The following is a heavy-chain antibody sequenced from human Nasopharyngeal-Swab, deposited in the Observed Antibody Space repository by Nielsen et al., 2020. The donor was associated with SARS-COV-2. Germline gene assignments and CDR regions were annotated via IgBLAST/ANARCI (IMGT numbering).Heavy chain of an antibody. CDR1: AYTFTSYG. V-gene: IGHV1-18*01. D-gene: IGHD2-2*01. J-gene: IGHJ5*02. CDR2: ISAYNGNT. Sequence: ASVKISCKASAYTFTSYGVSWVRHAAAQGLEWMGWISAYNGNTNYAQKLQGRVTMTTDTSTSTAYMELRRLRSDDTAVYYCARDRGYCSSTSCYDNWFDPWGQGTLVTVSS. CDR3: ARDRGYCSSTSCYDNWFDP.